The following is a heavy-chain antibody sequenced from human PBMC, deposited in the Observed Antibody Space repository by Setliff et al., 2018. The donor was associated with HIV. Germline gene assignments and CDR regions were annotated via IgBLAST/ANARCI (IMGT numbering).Heavy chain of an antibody. V-gene: IGHV1-3*01. CDR1: GYTFATYA. Sequence: ASVKVSCKASGYTFATYAIHWVRQAPGQSLEWMGWINAGYGNTKYSQKFQGRVTITRDASASTAYMELSSLKTEDTAVYYCTTEDPWLRFGHWGQGTLVTVSS. J-gene: IGHJ5*02. CDR3: TTEDPWLRFGH. CDR2: INAGYGNT. D-gene: IGHD5-12*01.